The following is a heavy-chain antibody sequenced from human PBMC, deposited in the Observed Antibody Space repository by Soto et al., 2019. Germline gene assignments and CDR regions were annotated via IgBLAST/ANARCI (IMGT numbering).Heavy chain of an antibody. J-gene: IGHJ5*02. Sequence: ASVKVSCKASGGTFSSYAISWVRQAPGQGLEWMGGIIPIFGTANYAQKFQGRVTITADESTSTAYMELSSLRSEDTAVYYCARDLGSGSSFDPWGQGTLVTVSS. CDR3: ARDLGSGSSFDP. CDR1: GGTFSSYA. CDR2: IIPIFGTA. D-gene: IGHD1-26*01. V-gene: IGHV1-69*13.